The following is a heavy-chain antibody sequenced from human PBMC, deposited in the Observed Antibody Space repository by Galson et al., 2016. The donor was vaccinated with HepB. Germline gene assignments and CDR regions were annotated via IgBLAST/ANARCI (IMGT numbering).Heavy chain of an antibody. CDR3: AKPHAGYTSGHGGAFDI. J-gene: IGHJ3*02. Sequence: SLRLSCAASGFTFSSCAMSWVRQAPGKGLEWVSSISSNGDETYYADSVKGRFAISRDNSESTLHLQMNSLRAEDTAIYYCAKPHAGYTSGHGGAFDIWGQGTMVTVSS. D-gene: IGHD6-19*01. CDR1: GFTFSSCA. CDR2: ISSNGDET. V-gene: IGHV3-23*05.